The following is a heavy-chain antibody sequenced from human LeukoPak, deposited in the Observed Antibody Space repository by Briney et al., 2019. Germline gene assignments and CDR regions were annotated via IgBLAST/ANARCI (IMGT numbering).Heavy chain of an antibody. J-gene: IGHJ4*02. V-gene: IGHV4-59*01. CDR3: ARRNYDILTGYAIYYFDY. CDR1: GGSISSYY. D-gene: IGHD3-9*01. CDR2: IYYSGST. Sequence: SETLSLTCTVSGGSISSYYWSWIRQPPGKGLEWIGYIYYSGSTNYNPSLKSRVTISVDTSKNQLSLKLTSVTAADTAVYYCARRNYDILTGYAIYYFDYWGQGTLVTVSS.